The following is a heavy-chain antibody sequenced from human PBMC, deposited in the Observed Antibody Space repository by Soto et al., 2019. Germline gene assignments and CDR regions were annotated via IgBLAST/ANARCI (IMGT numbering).Heavy chain of an antibody. V-gene: IGHV3-48*01. D-gene: IGHD7-27*01. CDR2: IGGGGGGI. J-gene: IGHJ4*02. CDR3: ARENWGSLY. CDR1: GFTFSVYA. Sequence: GGSLRLSCAASGFTFSVYAMSWFRQAPGKGLEWVSYIGGGGGGITYADSVKGRFTISRDNAKNSLYLQMNGLRVEDTAVYYCARENWGSLYWGQGTLVTVSS.